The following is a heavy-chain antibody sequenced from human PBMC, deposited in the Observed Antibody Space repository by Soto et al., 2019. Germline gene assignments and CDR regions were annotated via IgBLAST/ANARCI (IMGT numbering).Heavy chain of an antibody. CDR1: GGSISSGGYY. Sequence: NPSETLSLTCTVSGGSISSGGYYWSWIRQHPGKGLEWIGYIYYSGSTYYNPSLKSRVTISVDTSKNQFSLKLSSVTAADTAVYYCAREQQQRHYDFWSGYYTGLYYFDYWGQGTLVTVSS. J-gene: IGHJ4*02. D-gene: IGHD3-3*01. CDR2: IYYSGST. V-gene: IGHV4-31*03. CDR3: AREQQQRHYDFWSGYYTGLYYFDY.